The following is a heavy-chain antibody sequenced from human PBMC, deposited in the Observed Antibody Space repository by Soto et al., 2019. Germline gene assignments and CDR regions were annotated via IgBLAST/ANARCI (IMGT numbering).Heavy chain of an antibody. V-gene: IGHV1-18*01. CDR1: GYTFTSYG. CDR3: AKVRAYYDSSAYYVDY. J-gene: IGHJ4*02. D-gene: IGHD3-22*01. Sequence: ASVNVSCKASGYTFTSYGISWVRQAAGQGLEWMGWISAYNGNTNYAQKLQGRVTMTTDTSTSTAYMELRSLRSDDTAVYYCAKVRAYYDSSAYYVDYWGQGTLVTVSS. CDR2: ISAYNGNT.